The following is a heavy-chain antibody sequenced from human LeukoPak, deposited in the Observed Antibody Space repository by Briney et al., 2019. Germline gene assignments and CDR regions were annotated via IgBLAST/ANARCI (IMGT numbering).Heavy chain of an antibody. CDR2: IYYSGRT. V-gene: IGHV4-39*07. D-gene: IGHD5/OR15-5a*01. J-gene: IGHJ4*02. CDR1: GGSISSSDYY. CDR3: ARDLSTIGTTNFPSFDY. Sequence: PSETLSLTCIVSGGSISSSDYYWGWIRQPPGKGLEWIGKIYYSGRTYYNPSLKSRVTISVDTSKNHFSLKLSSVTAADTAVYYCARDLSTIGTTNFPSFDYWGQGTLVTVSS.